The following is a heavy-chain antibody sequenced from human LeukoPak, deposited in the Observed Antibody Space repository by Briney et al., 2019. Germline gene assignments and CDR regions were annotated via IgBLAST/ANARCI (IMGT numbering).Heavy chain of an antibody. D-gene: IGHD3-22*01. J-gene: IGHJ4*02. Sequence: PGESLKISCKGSGYSFTTYWIGWVRQMPGKGLEWMGIIYPGDSDTTYSPSFQGQVTISADKSISTAYLQWSSLKASDTAMYYCARQLTTYYYDSRQFDYWGQGTLVTVSS. CDR3: ARQLTTYYYDSRQFDY. CDR2: IYPGDSDT. CDR1: GYSFTTYW. V-gene: IGHV5-51*01.